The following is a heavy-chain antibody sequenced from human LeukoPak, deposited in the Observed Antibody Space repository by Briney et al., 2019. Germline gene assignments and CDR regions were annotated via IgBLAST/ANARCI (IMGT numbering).Heavy chain of an antibody. V-gene: IGHV5-51*01. CDR2: IYPRDSDT. Sequence: GESLKISCKAPGYTFTQQWIGWVPQKSGNGLEWMGIIYPRDSDTRYSPSFQGHVTISADTSINTAYLEWSRLEAADSGIYYCARHSDVIGAIWGQGTLVTVSS. D-gene: IGHD3-10*01. CDR3: ARHSDVIGAI. CDR1: GYTFTQQW. J-gene: IGHJ4*02.